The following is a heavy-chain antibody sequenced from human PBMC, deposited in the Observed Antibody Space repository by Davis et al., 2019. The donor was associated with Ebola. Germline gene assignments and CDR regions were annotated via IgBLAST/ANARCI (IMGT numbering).Heavy chain of an antibody. J-gene: IGHJ4*02. V-gene: IGHV4-34*01. CDR3: ASSTYYYDSSGLGY. CDR2: IYHSGST. Sequence: PSETLSLTCAVYGGSFSGYYWSWIRQPPGKGLEWIGYIYHSGSTYYNPSLKSRVTISVDRSKNQFSLKLSSVTAADTAVYYCASSTYYYDSSGLGYWGQGTLVTVSS. CDR1: GGSFSGYY. D-gene: IGHD3-22*01.